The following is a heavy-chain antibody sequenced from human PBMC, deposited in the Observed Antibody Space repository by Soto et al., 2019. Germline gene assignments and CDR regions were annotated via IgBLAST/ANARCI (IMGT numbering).Heavy chain of an antibody. CDR1: DYIFLAYG. CDR3: ARDDCNGGSCDGGHYLDL. J-gene: IGHJ2*01. V-gene: IGHV1-18*01. D-gene: IGHD2-15*01. Sequence: QIQLVQSGPEVKKAGASVKVSCTAPTDYIFLAYGFDWVRQAPGQGLEWMGWISPKFGRTNYARTLQDRFTMTTDVSTNSVSMELRDLRSDDTAVYYCARDDCNGGSCDGGHYLDLWGRGTPISVSS. CDR2: ISPKFGRT.